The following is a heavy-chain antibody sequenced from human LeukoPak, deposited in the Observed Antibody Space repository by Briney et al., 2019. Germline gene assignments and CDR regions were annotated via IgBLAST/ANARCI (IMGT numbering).Heavy chain of an antibody. CDR2: IDTDGSST. D-gene: IGHD7-27*01. Sequence: GGSLRLSCAASGFTLSSYWMHWVRQAPGKGLVWVSRIDTDGSSTNYADSVKGRFTISRDNAENTLYLEMKSLRAEDTAVYYCTRGLWGIDYWGQGALVTVSS. J-gene: IGHJ4*02. CDR1: GFTLSSYW. CDR3: TRGLWGIDY. V-gene: IGHV3-74*01.